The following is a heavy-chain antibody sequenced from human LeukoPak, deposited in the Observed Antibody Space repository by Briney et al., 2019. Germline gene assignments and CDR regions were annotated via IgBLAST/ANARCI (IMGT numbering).Heavy chain of an antibody. V-gene: IGHV3-30*18. CDR3: AKESGSRSYGAYFPH. CDR1: GFTFSSHG. D-gene: IGHD6-13*01. Sequence: GGSLRLSCAASGFTFSSHGMQWVRQAPGKGLEWVAVISYNGSTKYYADSVRGRFTISRDNSKSTLYLQMNSLRAEDTAVYYCAKESGSRSYGAYFPHWGQGTLVTVSS. CDR2: ISYNGSTK. J-gene: IGHJ1*01.